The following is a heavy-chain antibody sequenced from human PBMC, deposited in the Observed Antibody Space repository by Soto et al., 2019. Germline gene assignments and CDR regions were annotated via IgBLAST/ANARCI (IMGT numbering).Heavy chain of an antibody. V-gene: IGHV1-69*13. CDR2: IIPIFGTA. CDR3: AREIGVRGVIITYDPHYYYYGMDV. J-gene: IGHJ6*02. Sequence: SVKVSCKASGGTFSSYAISWVRQAPGQGLEWMGGIIPIFGTANYAQKFQGRVTITADESTSTAYMELSSLRSEDTAVYYCAREIGVRGVIITYDPHYYYYGMDVWGQGTTVTVSS. CDR1: GGTFSSYA. D-gene: IGHD3-10*01.